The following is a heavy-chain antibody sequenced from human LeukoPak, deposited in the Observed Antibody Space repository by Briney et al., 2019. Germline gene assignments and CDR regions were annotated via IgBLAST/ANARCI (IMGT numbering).Heavy chain of an antibody. Sequence: SVKVSCKASGGTFSSYAISWVRQAPGQGLEWMGGIIPIFGTANYAQKFQGRVTITADESTSTAYMELSSLRSEDTAVYYCARGLWFGELLTYYYYMDVWGKGTTDTVSS. CDR1: GGTFSSYA. CDR2: IIPIFGTA. D-gene: IGHD3-10*01. J-gene: IGHJ6*03. V-gene: IGHV1-69*13. CDR3: ARGLWFGELLTYYYYMDV.